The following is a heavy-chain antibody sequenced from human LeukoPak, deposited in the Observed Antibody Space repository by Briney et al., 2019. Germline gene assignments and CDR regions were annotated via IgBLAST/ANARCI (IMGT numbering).Heavy chain of an antibody. J-gene: IGHJ5*02. V-gene: IGHV3-33*01. CDR3: ARGETTARFDP. Sequence: PGGSLRLSCAASGFTFSTYGIHWVRQAPGKGLEWVAFIWYDGSNKYYADSVKGRFTISRDNSKNTLYLQMNSLRAEDTALYYCARGETTARFDPWGQGTLVTVSS. CDR1: GFTFSTYG. D-gene: IGHD5-18*01. CDR2: IWYDGSNK.